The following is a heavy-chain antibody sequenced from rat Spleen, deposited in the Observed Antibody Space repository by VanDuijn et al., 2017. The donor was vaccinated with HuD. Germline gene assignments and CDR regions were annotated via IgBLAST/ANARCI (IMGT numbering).Heavy chain of an antibody. D-gene: IGHD1-12*03. CDR1: GFTFSNHD. J-gene: IGHJ4*01. CDR2: ISYDGSST. Sequence: EVQMVESGGGLVQPGRSLKLSCAASGFTFSNHDMAWVRQAPTKGLEWIASISYDGSSTYYRDSVKGRFTISRDFAKSTLYLQMDSLRSEDTASYYCAKIYYYDGYYHVGVMDAWGQGASVTVSS. CDR3: AKIYYYDGYYHVGVMDA. V-gene: IGHV5-7*01.